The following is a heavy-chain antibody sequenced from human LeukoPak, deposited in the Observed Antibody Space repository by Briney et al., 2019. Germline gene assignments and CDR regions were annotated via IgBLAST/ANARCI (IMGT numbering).Heavy chain of an antibody. V-gene: IGHV3-66*04. J-gene: IGHJ4*02. CDR3: ARPDYYDSSGPLCY. D-gene: IGHD3-22*01. CDR1: GFTVTSSY. Sequence: GGSLRLSCAVSGFTVTSSYMSWVRQAPGKGLEWVSVIYSDDTTYYAESVKGRFTISRDNSKNTLYLQMNSLRSDDTAVYYCARPDYYDSSGPLCYWGQGTLVTVSS. CDR2: IYSDDTT.